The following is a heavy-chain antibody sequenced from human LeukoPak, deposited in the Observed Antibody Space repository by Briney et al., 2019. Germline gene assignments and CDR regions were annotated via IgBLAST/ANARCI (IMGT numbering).Heavy chain of an antibody. Sequence: ASVKVSCKVSGYTLTELSMHWVRQAPGKGLEWMGGFDPEDGETIYAQKFQGRVTMTEDTSTDTAYMELSSLRSEDTAVYYCATLPTRVWGSYRPSFGFDYWGQGTLVTVSS. CDR1: GYTLTELS. CDR2: FDPEDGET. D-gene: IGHD3-16*02. J-gene: IGHJ4*02. V-gene: IGHV1-24*01. CDR3: ATLPTRVWGSYRPSFGFDY.